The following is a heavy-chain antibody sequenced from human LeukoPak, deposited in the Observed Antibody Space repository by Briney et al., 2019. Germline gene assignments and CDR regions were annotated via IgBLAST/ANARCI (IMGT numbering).Heavy chain of an antibody. Sequence: GASVKVSCKASGYTFTGYYMHWVRQAPGQGLEWMGWVNPNSGGTNYAQKFQGRVTMTRDTSISTAYMELSRLRSDDTAVYYCASLVGAGATPGNFDYWGQGTLVTVSS. D-gene: IGHD1-26*01. J-gene: IGHJ4*02. CDR2: VNPNSGGT. V-gene: IGHV1-2*02. CDR3: ASLVGAGATPGNFDY. CDR1: GYTFTGYY.